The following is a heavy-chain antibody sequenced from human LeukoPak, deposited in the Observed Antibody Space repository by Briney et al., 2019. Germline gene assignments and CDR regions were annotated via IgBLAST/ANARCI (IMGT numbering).Heavy chain of an antibody. D-gene: IGHD6-19*01. CDR1: GSSFTNYW. V-gene: IGHV5-51*01. J-gene: IGHJ1*01. CDR3: ARRGIAVAGTPAEYFQH. CDR2: IYPGDSDT. Sequence: GESLKISCKGSGSSFTNYWIGWVRQMPGKGLEWMGLIYPGDSDTRYSPSFQGQVTISADKSISTAYLHWSSLKASDTAMYYCARRGIAVAGTPAEYFQHWGQGTLVTVSS.